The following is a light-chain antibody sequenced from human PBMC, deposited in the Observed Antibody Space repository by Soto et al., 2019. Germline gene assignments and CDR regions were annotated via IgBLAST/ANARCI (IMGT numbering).Light chain of an antibody. Sequence: EIGLTQSPGTLSLSPGVRATLSCRASQSVSSSYLAWYQQKPGQAPRLLIYGASSRATGIPDRFSDSVSGTDFTLTISRLETEDFAVYYCQQYGSSPYTFGQGTKREIK. CDR2: GAS. CDR3: QQYGSSPYT. CDR1: QSVSSSY. V-gene: IGKV3-20*01. J-gene: IGKJ2*01.